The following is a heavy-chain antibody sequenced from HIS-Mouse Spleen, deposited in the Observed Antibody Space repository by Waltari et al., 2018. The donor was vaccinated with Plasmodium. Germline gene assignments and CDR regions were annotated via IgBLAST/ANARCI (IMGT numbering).Heavy chain of an antibody. Sequence: EVQLVESGGGLVQPGGSLRLSCAASGFTFSSYWMSWVRQAPGKGVEWVANIKQDGSEKYYVDYVKGRFTISIDNAKNSLYLQMNSLRAEDTAVYYCASSWYWYFDLWGRGTLVTVSS. D-gene: IGHD6-13*01. V-gene: IGHV3-7*01. CDR1: GFTFSSYW. J-gene: IGHJ2*01. CDR3: ASSWYWYFDL. CDR2: IKQDGSEK.